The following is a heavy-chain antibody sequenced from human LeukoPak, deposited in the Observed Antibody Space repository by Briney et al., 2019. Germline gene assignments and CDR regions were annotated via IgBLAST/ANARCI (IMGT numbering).Heavy chain of an antibody. CDR2: IYTSGST. CDR1: GGSISSGSYY. Sequence: SQTLSLTCTVSGGSISSGSYYWSWIRQPAGKGLEWIGRIYTSGSTNYNPSLKSRVTISVDTSKNQFSLKLSSVTAADTAVYYCARENAGATHDYWGQGTLVTVSS. J-gene: IGHJ4*02. V-gene: IGHV4-61*02. D-gene: IGHD1-26*01. CDR3: ARENAGATHDY.